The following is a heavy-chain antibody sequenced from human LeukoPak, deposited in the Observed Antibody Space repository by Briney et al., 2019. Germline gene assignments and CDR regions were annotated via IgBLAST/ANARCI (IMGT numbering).Heavy chain of an antibody. CDR1: GGSISSTTYY. D-gene: IGHD6-19*01. CDR3: ARDGRAVAEAFDI. J-gene: IGHJ3*02. Sequence: SETLSLTCTVSGGSISSTTYYWGWIRQPPGKGLERIGSVYYSGSTYYNPSLKSRGIISVDTSKNQFSLKLSSVTAADTAVYYCARDGRAVAEAFDIWGQGTMVTVSS. CDR2: VYYSGST. V-gene: IGHV4-39*07.